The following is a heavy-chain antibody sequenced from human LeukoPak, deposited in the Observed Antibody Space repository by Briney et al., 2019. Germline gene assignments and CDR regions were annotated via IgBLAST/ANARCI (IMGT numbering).Heavy chain of an antibody. CDR3: AKEKGLLRMDDAFDI. CDR2: INPNSGGT. CDR1: GGAFNSYA. J-gene: IGHJ3*02. D-gene: IGHD2-15*01. V-gene: IGHV1-2*02. Sequence: ASVKVSCKTSGGAFNSYAISWVRQAPGQGLEWMGWINPNSGGTNYAQKFQGRVTMTRDTSISTAYMELSRLRSDDTAVYYCAKEKGLLRMDDAFDIWGQGTMVTVSS.